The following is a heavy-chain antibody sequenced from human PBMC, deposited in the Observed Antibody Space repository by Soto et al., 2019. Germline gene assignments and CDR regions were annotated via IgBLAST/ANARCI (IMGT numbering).Heavy chain of an antibody. D-gene: IGHD3-10*01. CDR3: CKGSGSNLYYYGMDV. Sequence: GGSLRHYCAVAGNNIRSYAMNCFRKAPGKGLEWVSGISGSGGNTYYAGSGKGRFTISRDNSKNTLYLQMNSLRVDDTAVYYCCKGSGSNLYYYGMDVWGRGTTVTVSS. V-gene: IGHV3-23*01. CDR1: GNNIRSYA. J-gene: IGHJ6*02. CDR2: ISGSGGNT.